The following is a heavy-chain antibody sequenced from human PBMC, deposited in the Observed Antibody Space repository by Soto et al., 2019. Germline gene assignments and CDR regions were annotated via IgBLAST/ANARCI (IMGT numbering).Heavy chain of an antibody. V-gene: IGHV3-30*04. D-gene: IGHD6-19*01. CDR3: ARSVAVAALDS. CDR1: GFTFSSYS. J-gene: IGHJ4*02. Sequence: ILSCAASGFTFSSYSFHWVRQAPGKGLEWVAVISYDGNKKYYEDSVKGRFSISRDTSKNTLYLQMSSLRAEDTAVYYCARSVAVAALDSWGQGTLVTVSS. CDR2: ISYDGNKK.